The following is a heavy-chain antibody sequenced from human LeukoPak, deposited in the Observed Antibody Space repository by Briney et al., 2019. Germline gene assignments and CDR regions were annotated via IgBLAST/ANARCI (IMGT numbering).Heavy chain of an antibody. Sequence: SETLSLTCTVSGGSISSSSYYWGWIRQPPGKGLEWIGSIYHSGSTYYNPSLKSRVTISVDTSKNQFSLKLSSVTAADTAVYYCARDHGDDFWSGYSLDYWGQGTLVTVSS. D-gene: IGHD3-3*01. CDR1: GGSISSSSYY. J-gene: IGHJ4*02. CDR3: ARDHGDDFWSGYSLDY. CDR2: IYHSGST. V-gene: IGHV4-39*07.